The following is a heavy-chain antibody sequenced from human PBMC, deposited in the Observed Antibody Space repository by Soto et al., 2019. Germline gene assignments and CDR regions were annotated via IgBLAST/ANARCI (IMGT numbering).Heavy chain of an antibody. CDR2: ISAYNGNT. V-gene: IGHV1-18*04. J-gene: IGHJ4*02. D-gene: IGHD3-16*02. CDR1: GYTFTSYG. Sequence: GASVKVSCKASGYTFTSYGISWVRQAPGQGLEWMGWISAYNGNTNYAQKLQGRVTMTTDTSTSTAYMGLRSLRSDDTAVYYCARAVITFGGVIVHFDYWGQGTLVTVSS. CDR3: ARAVITFGGVIVHFDY.